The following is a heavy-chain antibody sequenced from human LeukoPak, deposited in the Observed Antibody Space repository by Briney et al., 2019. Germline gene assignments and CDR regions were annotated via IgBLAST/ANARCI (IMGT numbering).Heavy chain of an antibody. Sequence: ASVKVSCKASGGTFSSYAISWVRQAPGQGLEWMGRIIPILGIANYAQKFQGRVTFTADKSTSTAYMELSSLRSEDTAVYYCARASPYLSSWTIAFDIWGQGTMVTVSS. CDR2: IIPILGIA. D-gene: IGHD6-13*01. J-gene: IGHJ3*02. CDR3: ARASPYLSSWTIAFDI. CDR1: GGTFSSYA. V-gene: IGHV1-69*04.